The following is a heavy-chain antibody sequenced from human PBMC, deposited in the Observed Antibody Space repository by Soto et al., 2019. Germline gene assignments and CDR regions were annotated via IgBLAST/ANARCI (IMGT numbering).Heavy chain of an antibody. D-gene: IGHD3-22*01. CDR3: ARANYYDSSGSFDY. V-gene: IGHV4-59*01. CDR2: IYYSGTT. CDR1: GGSISGNY. Sequence: SETLSLTCAVSGGSISGNYWSWIRQPPGKGLEWIAYIYYSGTTNYNPSLKSRVTISVDTSKNQFSLKLSSVTAADTAVYYCARANYYDSSGSFDYWGQGTLVTVSS. J-gene: IGHJ4*02.